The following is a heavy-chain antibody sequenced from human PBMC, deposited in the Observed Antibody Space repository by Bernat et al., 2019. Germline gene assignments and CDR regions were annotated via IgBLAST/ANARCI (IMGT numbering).Heavy chain of an antibody. J-gene: IGHJ3*02. CDR1: GFTFSSYA. Sequence: EVQLLESGGGLVQPGGSLRLSCAASGFTFSSYAMSWVRQAPGKGLEWVSAISGSGGSTYYADSVKGRFTISRDNSKTTLYLQMNSLRAEDTAVYYCAKDLARYSSSSYAFDIWGQGTMVTVSS. CDR2: ISGSGGST. CDR3: AKDLARYSSSSYAFDI. V-gene: IGHV3-23*01. D-gene: IGHD6-6*01.